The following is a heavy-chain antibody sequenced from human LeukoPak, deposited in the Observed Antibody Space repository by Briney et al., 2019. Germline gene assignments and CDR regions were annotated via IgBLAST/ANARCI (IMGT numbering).Heavy chain of an antibody. D-gene: IGHD3-9*01. Sequence: GGSLRLSCAASGFTLSDYGMHWVRQAPGKGLEWVALISYDASNTYYADSVKGRFTVSRDNSKNTVYLQMDSLRVEDTAVYYCASYDILTGYHYPFDYWGQGTLVTVSS. CDR2: ISYDASNT. CDR3: ASYDILTGYHYPFDY. J-gene: IGHJ4*02. CDR1: GFTLSDYG. V-gene: IGHV3-30*03.